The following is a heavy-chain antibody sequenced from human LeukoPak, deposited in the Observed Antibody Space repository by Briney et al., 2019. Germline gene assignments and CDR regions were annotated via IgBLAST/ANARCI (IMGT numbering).Heavy chain of an antibody. V-gene: IGHV1-2*02. Sequence: ASVKVSCKASGYTFTGYYMHWVRQAPGQGLVWMGWINPNSGGTNYAQKFQGRVTMTRDTSISTAYMELSRLRSDDTAVYYCARAFVAAAGIPPPFDYWGQGTLVTVSS. CDR3: ARAFVAAAGIPPPFDY. CDR2: INPNSGGT. CDR1: GYTFTGYY. D-gene: IGHD6-13*01. J-gene: IGHJ4*02.